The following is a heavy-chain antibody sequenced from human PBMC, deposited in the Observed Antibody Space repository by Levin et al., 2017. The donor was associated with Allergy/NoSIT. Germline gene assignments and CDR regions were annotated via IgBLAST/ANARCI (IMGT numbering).Heavy chain of an antibody. CDR1: GFTFSSYA. CDR3: AKSRDGGYTAADYYFDY. V-gene: IGHV3-23*01. J-gene: IGHJ4*02. Sequence: GESLKISCAASGFTFSSYAMSWVRQAPGKGLEWVSAISGSGGSTYYADSVKGRFTISRDNSKNTLYLQMNSLRAEDTAVYYCAKSRDGGYTAADYYFDYWGQGTLVTVSS. CDR2: ISGSGGST. D-gene: IGHD5-12*01.